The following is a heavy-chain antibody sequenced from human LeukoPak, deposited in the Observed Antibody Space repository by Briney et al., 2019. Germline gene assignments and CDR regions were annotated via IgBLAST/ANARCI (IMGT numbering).Heavy chain of an antibody. Sequence: SETLSLTCTVSGGSISSYYRSWIRQPPGKGLEWIGYIYYSGSTNYNPSLKSRVTISVDTSKNQFSLKLSSVTAADTAVYYCARGGKTITYYYYYYMDVWGKGTTVTISS. CDR1: GGSISSYY. V-gene: IGHV4-59*01. CDR2: IYYSGST. CDR3: ARGGKTITYYYYYYMDV. D-gene: IGHD1-14*01. J-gene: IGHJ6*03.